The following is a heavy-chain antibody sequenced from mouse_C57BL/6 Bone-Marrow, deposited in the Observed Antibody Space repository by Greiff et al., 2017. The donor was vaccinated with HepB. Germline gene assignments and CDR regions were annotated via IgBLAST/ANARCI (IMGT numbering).Heavy chain of an antibody. Sequence: QVQLQQSGPELVKPGASVKLSCKASGYTFTSYDINWVKQRPGQGLEWIGWIYPRDGSTKYNEKFKGKATLTVDTSSSTAYMELHRLTAEDSAVYVCAEEVDGYYNYWGQGTTLTVSS. J-gene: IGHJ2*01. V-gene: IGHV1-85*01. CDR3: AEEVDGYYNY. D-gene: IGHD2-3*01. CDR1: GYTFTSYD. CDR2: IYPRDGST.